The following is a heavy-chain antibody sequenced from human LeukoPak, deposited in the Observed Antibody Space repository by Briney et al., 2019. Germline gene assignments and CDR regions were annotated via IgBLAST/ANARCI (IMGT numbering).Heavy chain of an antibody. J-gene: IGHJ4*02. V-gene: IGHV4-30-2*01. CDR2: IYPRGIT. D-gene: IGHD3-16*01. CDR3: ARGAGEFGY. Sequence: IPSQTLSLTCAVSGVSISSGSYSWSWIQQPPGKGLEWIGYIYPRGITYYNPSLKSRVILSLDKSANQFSLNLSSVTAADTAVYYCARGAGEFGYWGQGTLVTVSS. CDR1: GVSISSGSYS.